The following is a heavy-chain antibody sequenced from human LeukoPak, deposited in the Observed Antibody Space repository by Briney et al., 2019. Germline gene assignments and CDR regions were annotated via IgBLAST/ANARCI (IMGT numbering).Heavy chain of an antibody. CDR2: IGTAGDT. J-gene: IGHJ6*03. D-gene: IGHD2-2*01. Sequence: PGGSLRLSCAASGFTFSSYDMHWVRQATGKGLEWVSAIGTAGDTYYPGSVKGRFTISRENAKNSLYLQMNSLRAGGTAVYYCARGIVVVPAAIPGVGDYYYMDVWGKGTTVTVSS. CDR3: ARGIVVVPAAIPGVGDYYYMDV. V-gene: IGHV3-13*01. CDR1: GFTFSSYD.